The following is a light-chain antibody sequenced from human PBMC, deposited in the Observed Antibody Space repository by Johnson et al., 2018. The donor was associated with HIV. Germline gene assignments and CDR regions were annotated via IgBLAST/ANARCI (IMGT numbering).Light chain of an antibody. J-gene: IGLJ1*01. CDR1: TSNIGNNY. Sequence: QSLLTQPPSVSAAPGQKVTISCSGSTSNIGNNYVSWYQQLPGTAPKLVMHENNKRPSGIPDRFSGSKSGTSATLGITGLQPGDAADYYCGTWDSSLSAYVFGTGTTLTVL. CDR2: ENN. CDR3: GTWDSSLSAYV. V-gene: IGLV1-51*02.